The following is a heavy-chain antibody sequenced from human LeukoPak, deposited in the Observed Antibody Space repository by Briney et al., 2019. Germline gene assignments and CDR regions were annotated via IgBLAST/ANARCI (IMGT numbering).Heavy chain of an antibody. CDR1: GASISSFH. CDR3: ARVSSGWYAADS. CDR2: IYFSENT. V-gene: IGHV4-59*01. Sequence: SSETLSLTCTVSGASISSFHWSWIRQPPGKGLEWIGYIYFSENTKYNPSLKSRVTISVDTSKNHFSLKLNSVTAADTAVYYCARVSSGWYAADSWGQGTLVTVSS. D-gene: IGHD6-13*01. J-gene: IGHJ4*02.